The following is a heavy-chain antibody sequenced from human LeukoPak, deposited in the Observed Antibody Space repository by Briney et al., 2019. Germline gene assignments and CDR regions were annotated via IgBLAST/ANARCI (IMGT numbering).Heavy chain of an antibody. D-gene: IGHD3-10*01. CDR2: IKQDGSEK. CDR1: GFTFSSHW. J-gene: IGHJ4*02. V-gene: IGHV3-7*01. Sequence: GGSLRLSCTVSGFTFSSHWMSWVRQAPGKGLEWVAIIKQDGSEKYHVDSVKDRFTISRDNAKNSLYLQMNSLRAEDTAVYYCARDMRPPFYYYGSGSLDDWGQGTLVTVSS. CDR3: ARDMRPPFYYYGSGSLDD.